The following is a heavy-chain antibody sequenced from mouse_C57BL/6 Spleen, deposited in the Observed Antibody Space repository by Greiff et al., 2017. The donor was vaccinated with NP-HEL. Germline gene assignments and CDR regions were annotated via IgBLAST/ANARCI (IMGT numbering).Heavy chain of an antibody. D-gene: IGHD1-1*01. CDR1: GYTFTSYT. V-gene: IGHV1-4*01. Sequence: VQLQQSGAELARPGASVKMSCKASGYTFTSYTMHWVKQRPGQGLEWIGYINPSSGYTKYNQKFKDKATLTADKSSSTAYMQLSSLTSEDAAVYYCARYGSSLRLDYWGQGTTLTVSS. J-gene: IGHJ2*01. CDR2: INPSSGYT. CDR3: ARYGSSLRLDY.